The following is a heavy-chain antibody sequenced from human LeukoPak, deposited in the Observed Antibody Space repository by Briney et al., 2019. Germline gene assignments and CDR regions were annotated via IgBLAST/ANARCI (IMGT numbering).Heavy chain of an antibody. J-gene: IGHJ4*02. CDR2: LSGSGGGT. D-gene: IGHD3-10*01. CDR1: GITLSNYG. CDR3: AKRGVVIRVFLVGFHKEAYYFDS. V-gene: IGHV3-23*01. Sequence: GGSLRLSCAVSGITLSNYGMSWVRHAPGKGLEWVAGLSGSGGGTNYADSVQGRFTISRDNPKNTLYLQMNSLRAEDTAVYFCAKRGVVIRVFLVGFHKEAYYFDSWGQGALVTVSS.